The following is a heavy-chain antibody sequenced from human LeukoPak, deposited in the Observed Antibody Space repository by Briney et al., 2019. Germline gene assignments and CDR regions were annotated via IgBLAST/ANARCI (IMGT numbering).Heavy chain of an antibody. CDR1: GFTFGSYG. CDR3: AKTTFGYSSGRSPGWPVDY. CDR2: ITPNADRT. D-gene: IGHD6-19*01. Sequence: GGSLRLSCAASGFTFGSYGMSWVRQAPGKGLEWVSFITPNADRTSYADSVEGRFTISRDNPRNTLYRQMNSLRDEDTAVYYCAKTTFGYSSGRSPGWPVDYWGQGTVVTVSS. J-gene: IGHJ4*02. V-gene: IGHV3-23*01.